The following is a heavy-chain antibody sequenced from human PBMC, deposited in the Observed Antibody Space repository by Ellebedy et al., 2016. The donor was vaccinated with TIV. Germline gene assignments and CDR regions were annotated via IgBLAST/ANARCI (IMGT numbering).Heavy chain of an antibody. CDR2: ISGDSGTI. CDR3: ARGYLENSFDY. Sequence: GGSLRLSXAASGFVFNKYSMDWVRQAPGKGLEWVSFISGDSGTIYYADSVQGRFTISRDNAKNSLYLQMNNLRDEDTAVYYCARGYLENSFDYWGQGTLITVPS. J-gene: IGHJ4*02. V-gene: IGHV3-48*02. D-gene: IGHD1-26*01. CDR1: GFVFNKYS.